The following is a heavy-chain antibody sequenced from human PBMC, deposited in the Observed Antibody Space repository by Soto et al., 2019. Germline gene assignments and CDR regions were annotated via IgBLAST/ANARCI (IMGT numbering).Heavy chain of an antibody. J-gene: IGHJ6*02. Sequence: DTLSLTSISSGCPIRSNRDHCGWIRQPPGKGLEWIGSINYSGTAYYNTSLRSRVTISVDTSQNQFFLKMTSVTAADTALYYCTRLPDMDVWGQGTTVT. CDR3: TRLPDMDV. CDR1: GCPIRSNRDH. CDR2: INYSGTA. V-gene: IGHV4-39*01.